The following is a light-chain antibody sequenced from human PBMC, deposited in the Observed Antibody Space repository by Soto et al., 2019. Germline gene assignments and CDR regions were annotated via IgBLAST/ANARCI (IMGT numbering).Light chain of an antibody. CDR2: GAS. J-gene: IGKJ5*01. Sequence: IVLTQSPGTLSLSPGERATLSCRASQSVSGSNLAWYQQKPGQPPRLLISGASSRATGIPDRFSGSGSGTDFTLTISLLEPEDFSVYYCQQYGSSPLTFGQGTRLEI. V-gene: IGKV3-20*01. CDR1: QSVSGSN. CDR3: QQYGSSPLT.